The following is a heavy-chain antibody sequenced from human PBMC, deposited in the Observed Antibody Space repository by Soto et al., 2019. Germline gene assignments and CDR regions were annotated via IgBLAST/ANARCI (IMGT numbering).Heavy chain of an antibody. CDR1: GYTFTSYA. J-gene: IGHJ6*02. CDR3: ARDHNLAETYYYYYYGMDV. Sequence: EASVKVSCKASGYTFTSYAMHWVRQAPGQRLEWMGWINAGNGNTKYSQKFQGRVTITRDTSASTAYMELSSLRSEDTAVYYCARDHNLAETYYYYYYGMDVWGQGTTVTVSS. CDR2: INAGNGNT. V-gene: IGHV1-3*01. D-gene: IGHD1-1*01.